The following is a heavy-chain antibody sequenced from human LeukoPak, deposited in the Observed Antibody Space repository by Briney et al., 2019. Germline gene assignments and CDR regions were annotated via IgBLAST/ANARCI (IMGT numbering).Heavy chain of an antibody. CDR3: VRGGIASAFDI. D-gene: IGHD6-13*01. Sequence: GGSLRLSCAASGFTFSSYWMNWARQAPGKGLEWVASINHNGNVNYYVDSVKGRFTISRDNAKNTLYLQMNSLRAEDTAVYYCVRGGIASAFDIWGQGTMVTVSS. CDR1: GFTFSSYW. V-gene: IGHV3-7*01. CDR2: INHNGNVN. J-gene: IGHJ3*02.